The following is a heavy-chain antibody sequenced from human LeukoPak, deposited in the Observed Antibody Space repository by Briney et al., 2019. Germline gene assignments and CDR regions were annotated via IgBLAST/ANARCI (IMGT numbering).Heavy chain of an antibody. CDR3: ARDPITMVRGVWYYGMDV. CDR1: GGSVSSGRYD. J-gene: IGHJ6*02. D-gene: IGHD3-10*01. CDR2: IYTSGST. V-gene: IGHV4-61*02. Sequence: SETLSLTCTECGGSVSSGRYDWRGVRRPDEKGLEWIGRIYTSGSTNYNPSLKSRVTISVDTSKNQFSLKLSSVTAADTAVYYCARDPITMVRGVWYYGMDVWGQGTTVTVSS.